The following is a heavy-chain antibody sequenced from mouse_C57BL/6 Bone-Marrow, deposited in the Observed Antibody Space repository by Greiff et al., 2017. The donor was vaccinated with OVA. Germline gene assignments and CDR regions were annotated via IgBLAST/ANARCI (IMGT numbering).Heavy chain of an antibody. Sequence: EVKLMESGGGLVQSGRSLRLSCATSGFTFSDFYMEWVRQAPGKGLEWISASRNKANDYKTEYGASVKGRFIVSRDTSQIILYLQMNALRAEDTAIYYCARMSYGSSHAMDYWGQGTSVTVSS. CDR1: GFTFSDFY. V-gene: IGHV7-1*01. CDR2: SRNKANDYKT. CDR3: ARMSYGSSHAMDY. D-gene: IGHD1-1*01. J-gene: IGHJ4*01.